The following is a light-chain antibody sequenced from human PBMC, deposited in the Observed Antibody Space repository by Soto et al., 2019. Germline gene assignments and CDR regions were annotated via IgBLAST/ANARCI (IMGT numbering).Light chain of an antibody. Sequence: EIVMTQSPATLSVSPGERATLSCRASQSVSSNLAWYQQKPGQAPSLLIYGASTRATGTPARFSGSGSGTDFTLTIRRLEPEDFGVYYCQQYGSSPRTFGQGTKVDIK. CDR1: QSVSSN. CDR2: GAS. CDR3: QQYGSSPRT. V-gene: IGKV3-15*01. J-gene: IGKJ1*01.